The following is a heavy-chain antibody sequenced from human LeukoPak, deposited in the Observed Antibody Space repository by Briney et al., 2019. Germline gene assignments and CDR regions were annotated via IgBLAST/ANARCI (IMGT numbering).Heavy chain of an antibody. CDR1: GFPFTNFW. D-gene: IGHD3-3*01. Sequence: GGSLRLSCAASGFPFTNFWMSWLRQAPGRGPEGVANIKQDGSEEYYVDSVKGRFTVSRDNAKNSLYLQMNSLRAEDTAVYYCARDFAYERFDYWGQGTLVTVSS. V-gene: IGHV3-7*01. J-gene: IGHJ4*02. CDR2: IKQDGSEE. CDR3: ARDFAYERFDY.